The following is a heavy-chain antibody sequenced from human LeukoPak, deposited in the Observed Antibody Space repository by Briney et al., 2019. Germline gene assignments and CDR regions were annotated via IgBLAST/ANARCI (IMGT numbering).Heavy chain of an antibody. CDR3: ARDGRFPPEVLDY. V-gene: IGHV4-34*01. CDR2: INHSGST. J-gene: IGHJ4*02. D-gene: IGHD1-26*01. Sequence: SETLSLTCAVYGGSFSGYYWSWIRQPPGKGLEWIGEINHSGSTNYNPSLKSRVTISVDTSKNQFSLKLSSVTAADTAVYYCARDGRFPPEVLDYWGQGTLVTVSS. CDR1: GGSFSGYY.